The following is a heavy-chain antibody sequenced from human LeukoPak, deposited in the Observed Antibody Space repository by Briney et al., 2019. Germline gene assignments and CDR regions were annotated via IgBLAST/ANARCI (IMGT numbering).Heavy chain of an antibody. V-gene: IGHV1-2*02. D-gene: IGHD3-10*01. CDR1: GYTFTGYY. Sequence: ASVKVSCKASGYTFTGYYIHWVRQGPGQGLEWMGWVNPNSGGTKYAQKFQGRLTMTRDTSISTAYMELSRLRSDDTAVYYCARDHLPNYYGSRGVFPWGQGTLVTVSS. J-gene: IGHJ5*02. CDR3: ARDHLPNYYGSRGVFP. CDR2: VNPNSGGT.